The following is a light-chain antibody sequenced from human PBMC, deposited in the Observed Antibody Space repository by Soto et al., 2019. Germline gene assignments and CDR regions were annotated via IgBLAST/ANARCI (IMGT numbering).Light chain of an antibody. CDR3: SSFTTDSTYV. Sequence: QLVLTQSPSASASLGASVKLTCTLSSGHSSYAIAWHQQQPEKGPRYLMKLNSDGTHSKGDGIPDRFSGSSSGAERYLTISRLHSEDDADYYCSSFTTDSTYVFGTGTKLTVL. V-gene: IGLV4-69*01. CDR2: LNSDGTH. J-gene: IGLJ1*01. CDR1: SGHSSYA.